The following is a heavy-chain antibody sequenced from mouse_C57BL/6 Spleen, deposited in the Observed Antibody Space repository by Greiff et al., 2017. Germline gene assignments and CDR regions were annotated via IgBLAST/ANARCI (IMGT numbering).Heavy chain of an antibody. CDR3: ARSGYYDYPWFAY. CDR1: GYTFTSYW. V-gene: IGHV1-53*01. CDR2: INPSNGGT. J-gene: IGHJ3*01. Sequence: QVQLQQPGTELVKPGASVKLSCKASGYTFTSYWMHWVKQRPGQGLEWIGNINPSNGGTNYNEKFKSKATLTVDKSSSTADMQLSSLTSEYSAVYYCARSGYYDYPWFAYWGQGTLVTVSA. D-gene: IGHD2-4*01.